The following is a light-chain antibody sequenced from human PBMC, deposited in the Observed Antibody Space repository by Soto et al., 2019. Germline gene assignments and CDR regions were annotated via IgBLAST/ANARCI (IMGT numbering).Light chain of an antibody. CDR3: SSYTNISTRACV. J-gene: IGLJ1*01. V-gene: IGLV2-14*01. Sequence: QSALTQPASVSGSPGQSITISCTGTSGDIGSYNRVSWYQQHPGKAPKLIIYEVTDRPSGVSNRFSCSKSGNTTSLTISGLQAEDEADYFCSSYTNISTRACVFGTGTKVTVL. CDR1: SGDIGSYNR. CDR2: EVT.